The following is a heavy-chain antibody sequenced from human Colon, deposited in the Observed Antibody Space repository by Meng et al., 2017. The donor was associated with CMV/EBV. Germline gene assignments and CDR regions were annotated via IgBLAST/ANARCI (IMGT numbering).Heavy chain of an antibody. D-gene: IGHD3-3*01. J-gene: IGHJ4*02. CDR1: GFTFGSYS. Sequence: SGFTFGSYSMKWVRQAPGKGLEWISYISTSGGYKFYADSVRGRFSISRDNAMNSLYLQIDSLRAEDTAVYFCAREFGVDNADFLDYWGQGTLVTVSS. V-gene: IGHV3-21*06. CDR2: ISTSGGYK. CDR3: AREFGVDNADFLDY.